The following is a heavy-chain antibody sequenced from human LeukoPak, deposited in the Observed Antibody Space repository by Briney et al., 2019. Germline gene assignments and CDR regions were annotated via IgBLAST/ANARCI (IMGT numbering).Heavy chain of an antibody. D-gene: IGHD6-13*01. J-gene: IGHJ5*02. CDR2: IYHSGST. CDR1: GYSISSGYY. CDR3: ARDGYSSSWYWFDP. Sequence: SETLSLTCTVSGYSISSGYYWGWIRQPPGKGLEWIGSIYHSGSTYYNPSLKSRVTISVDTSKNQFSLKLSSVTAADTAVYYCARDGYSSSWYWFDPWAREPWSPSPQ. V-gene: IGHV4-38-2*02.